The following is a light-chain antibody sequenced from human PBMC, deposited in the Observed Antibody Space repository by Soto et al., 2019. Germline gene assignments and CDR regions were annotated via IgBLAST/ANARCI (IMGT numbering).Light chain of an antibody. CDR1: QNVSTY. Sequence: EIVLTQSPATLSLSPGERATLSCRAGQNVSTYLAWYQQKPGQAPRLLMYDASNRATGIPARFSGSGSGTDFTLTISSLEPEDFAVYYCQQRTNWLTFGPGTKVDI. CDR2: DAS. J-gene: IGKJ3*01. V-gene: IGKV3-11*01. CDR3: QQRTNWLT.